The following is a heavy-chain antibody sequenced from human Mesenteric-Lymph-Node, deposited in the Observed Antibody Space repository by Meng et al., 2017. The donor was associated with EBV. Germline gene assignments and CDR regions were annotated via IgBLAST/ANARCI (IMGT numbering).Heavy chain of an antibody. CDR3: ARGDDTEFCSDCYHLYYDY. CDR1: GASINSVDSY. V-gene: IGHV4-30-4*01. CDR2: FNYSGST. Sequence: LLEPGPGPGKPSPTRSPTCASSGASINSVDSYGICRGQPPGKDWEWIGNFNYSGSTHYNPSLKSRSSMSMDTSKRQFSLWLSSVTAADTAVYYCARGDDTEFCSDCYHLYYDYWGQGILVTVSS. D-gene: IGHD2-21*02. J-gene: IGHJ4*02.